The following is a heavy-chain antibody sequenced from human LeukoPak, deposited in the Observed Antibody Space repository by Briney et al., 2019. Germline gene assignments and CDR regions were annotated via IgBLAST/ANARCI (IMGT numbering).Heavy chain of an antibody. Sequence: ASVKVSCKASGYTFTGHYIQWVRQAPGQGLEWMGWINTNSGGTTYSQKFQGRISMTRDPSITTVYMELSSLKSDDSAVYHCARDYTSSCWDSWGQGTLVTVSS. D-gene: IGHD3-16*01. CDR2: INTNSGGT. CDR3: ARDYTSSCWDS. CDR1: GYTFTGHY. V-gene: IGHV1-2*02. J-gene: IGHJ4*02.